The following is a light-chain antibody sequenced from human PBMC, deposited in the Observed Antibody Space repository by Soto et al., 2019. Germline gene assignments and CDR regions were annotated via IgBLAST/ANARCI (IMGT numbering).Light chain of an antibody. J-gene: IGKJ1*01. CDR1: QSVSSRY. CDR2: GAS. CDR3: QQYGSSPRT. Sequence: EIVLTQSPGTLSLSPGERATLSCRASQSVSSRYLVWYQQNPGQAPRLLIYGASSRATGIPDRFSGSGSGTDFTLTISRLEPEDFAVYYCQQYGSSPRTFGQGTKVDI. V-gene: IGKV3-20*01.